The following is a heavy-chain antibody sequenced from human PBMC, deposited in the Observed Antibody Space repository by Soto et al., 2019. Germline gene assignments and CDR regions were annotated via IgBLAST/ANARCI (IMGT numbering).Heavy chain of an antibody. Sequence: EVQLVESGGGLVKPGGSLRLSCAASGFTFSSYSMNWVRQAPGKGLEWVSSISSSSSYIYYADSVKGRFTISRDNTKNSLYLQMNSLRAEDTAVYYCAREANYPNWFDPWGQGTLVTVSS. CDR1: GFTFSSYS. CDR2: ISSSSSYI. V-gene: IGHV3-21*01. D-gene: IGHD1-7*01. J-gene: IGHJ5*02. CDR3: AREANYPNWFDP.